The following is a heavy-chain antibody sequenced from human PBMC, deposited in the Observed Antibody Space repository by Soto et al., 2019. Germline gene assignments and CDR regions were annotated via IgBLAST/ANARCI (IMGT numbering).Heavy chain of an antibody. Sequence: QVQLQESGPGLVKPSETLSLTCTVSGASVSSGSYYWSWIRQPPGKGLEWIGYIYYSGSTNYNPSLKSRVTISVDTSKNQFSLKLSSVTAADTAVYYCARVRYSSGWYVSDYWGQGTLVTVST. CDR3: ARVRYSSGWYVSDY. V-gene: IGHV4-61*01. CDR1: GASVSSGSYY. CDR2: IYYSGST. D-gene: IGHD6-19*01. J-gene: IGHJ4*02.